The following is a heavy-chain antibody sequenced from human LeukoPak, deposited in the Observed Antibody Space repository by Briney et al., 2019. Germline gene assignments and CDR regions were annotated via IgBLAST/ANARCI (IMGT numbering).Heavy chain of an antibody. CDR1: GFTFSDYY. D-gene: IGHD5-18*01. CDR3: ARGRTDTAMALNWFDP. V-gene: IGHV3-11*04. CDR2: ISSSGSTI. J-gene: IGHJ5*02. Sequence: GGSLRLSCAASGFTFSDYYMSWIRQAPGKGLEWVSYISSSGSTIYYADSVKGRFTISRDNAKNSLYLQMNSLRAEDTAVYYCARGRTDTAMALNWFDPWGQGTLVTVSS.